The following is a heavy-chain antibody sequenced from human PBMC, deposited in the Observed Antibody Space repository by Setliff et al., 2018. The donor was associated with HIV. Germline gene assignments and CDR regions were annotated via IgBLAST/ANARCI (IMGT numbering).Heavy chain of an antibody. Sequence: GASVKVSCKASEYVFTTYAMNWVRQAPGQGLEWMGWINTNTGNPTYAQGFPGRFVFSLDTPVSTAYLQISSLKAEDTAVYYCATPRTPQLYCSGGSCFDAFDLWGQGTMVT. CDR2: INTNTGNP. J-gene: IGHJ3*01. CDR3: ATPRTPQLYCSGGSCFDAFDL. CDR1: EYVFTTYA. V-gene: IGHV7-4-1*02. D-gene: IGHD2-15*01.